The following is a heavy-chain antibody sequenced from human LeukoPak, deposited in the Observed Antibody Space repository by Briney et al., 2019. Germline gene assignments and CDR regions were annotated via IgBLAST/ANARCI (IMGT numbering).Heavy chain of an antibody. CDR2: TVCAGDGT. CDR3: AKLTTS. CDR1: GFTFSSTS. V-gene: IGHV3-23*01. D-gene: IGHD4-17*01. Sequence: GGSLRLSWAASGFTFSSTSMSWVSQAPGKGLEWVAVTVCAGDGTYYADSVKGRFTISRDNSNNTLYPQMNSLRAEDTAVYYCAKLTTSWGQGTLVTVSS. J-gene: IGHJ4*02.